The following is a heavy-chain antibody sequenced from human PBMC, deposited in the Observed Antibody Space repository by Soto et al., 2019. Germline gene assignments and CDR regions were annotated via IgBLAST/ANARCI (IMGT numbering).Heavy chain of an antibody. CDR3: ARGPIGYRFLEWLLDYFDY. CDR1: GFTFSSYD. D-gene: IGHD3-3*01. CDR2: IGTAGDT. J-gene: IGHJ4*02. Sequence: PGGSLRLSCAASGFTFSSYDMHWVRQATGKGLEWVSAIGTAGDTYYPGSVKGRFTISRENAKNSLYLQMNSLRAEDTAVYYCARGPIGYRFLEWLLDYFDYWGQGTLVTVSS. V-gene: IGHV3-13*01.